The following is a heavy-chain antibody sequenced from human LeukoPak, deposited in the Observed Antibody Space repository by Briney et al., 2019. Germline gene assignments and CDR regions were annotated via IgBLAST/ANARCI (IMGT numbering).Heavy chain of an antibody. V-gene: IGHV1-8*02. CDR3: ARHKPRNWFDP. CDR2: MNPNSGNT. J-gene: IGHJ5*02. CDR1: GYTFTSYD. Sequence: ASVKVSCKASGYTFTSYDINWVRQATGQGLEWMGWMNPNSGNTDYAQKLQGRVTMTTDTSTSTAYMELRSLRSDDTAVYYCARHKPRNWFDPWGQGTLVTVSS.